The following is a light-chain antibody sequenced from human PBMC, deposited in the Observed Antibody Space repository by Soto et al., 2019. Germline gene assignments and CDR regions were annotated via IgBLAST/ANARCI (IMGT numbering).Light chain of an antibody. Sequence: DIQMTQSPATLSASVGDRVTLTCRASQSLSIWLAWYQQKPGKAPNLLIYKASNLESGVPSRFSGSGSGTEFTLTISSLQPDDLATYYCQQYYIYPPTFGQGTKVEIK. CDR1: QSLSIW. CDR3: QQYYIYPPT. J-gene: IGKJ1*01. V-gene: IGKV1-5*03. CDR2: KAS.